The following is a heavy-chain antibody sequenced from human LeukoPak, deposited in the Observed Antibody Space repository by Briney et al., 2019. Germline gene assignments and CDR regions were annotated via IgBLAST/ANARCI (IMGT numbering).Heavy chain of an antibody. V-gene: IGHV3-23*01. Sequence: GGSLRLSCAASGFTFSSYAMSWVRQAPGKGLEWVSAISGSGGSTYYADSVKGRFTISRDNPKNTLYLQMNSLRAEDTAVYYCAKAAYCSSTSCSDEYYYYYYGMDVWGQGTTVTVSS. CDR3: AKAAYCSSTSCSDEYYYYYYGMDV. J-gene: IGHJ6*02. CDR2: ISGSGGST. CDR1: GFTFSSYA. D-gene: IGHD2-2*01.